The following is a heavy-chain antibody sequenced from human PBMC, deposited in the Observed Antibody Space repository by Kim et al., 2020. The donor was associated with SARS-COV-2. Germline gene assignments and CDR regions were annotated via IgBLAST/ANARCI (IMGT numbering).Heavy chain of an antibody. Sequence: TKYSPSCQGQVTISADKSISTAYLQWSSLKASDSAMYYCARSPTVTTIDYWGQGTLVTVSS. V-gene: IGHV5-51*01. D-gene: IGHD4-17*01. CDR3: ARSPTVTTIDY. J-gene: IGHJ4*02. CDR2: T.